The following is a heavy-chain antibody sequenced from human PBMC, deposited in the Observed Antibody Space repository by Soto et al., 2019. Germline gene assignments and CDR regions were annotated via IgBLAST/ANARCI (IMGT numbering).Heavy chain of an antibody. CDR1: GFSLSTTTVG. J-gene: IGHJ4*02. CDR3: AQITPFDFKGYYFDY. V-gene: IGHV2-5*02. D-gene: IGHD3-9*01. CDR2: IYWDDDR. Sequence: QITVKESGPTLVKPTQTLTLTCTLSGFSLSTTTVGVGWIRQPPGKALEWLALIYWDDDRRYIPSLKNRLTITKDTSRGQVVLTMTNMDPVDTATYCCAQITPFDFKGYYFDYWGPGILVTVSS.